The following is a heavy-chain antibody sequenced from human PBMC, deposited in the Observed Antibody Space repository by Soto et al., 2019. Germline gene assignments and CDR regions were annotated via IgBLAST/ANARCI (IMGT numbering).Heavy chain of an antibody. CDR1: GGSISSSNW. V-gene: IGHV4-4*02. Sequence: QVQLQESGPGLVKPSGTLSLTCAVSGGSISSSNWWSWVRQPPGKGLEWIGEIYHSGSTNYNPSLKSRVTIPADKSTNQFSLKLSSVTAADTAVYYCARGGGCSNYFDYWGQGTLVTVSS. D-gene: IGHD2-2*01. CDR3: ARGGGCSNYFDY. CDR2: IYHSGST. J-gene: IGHJ4*02.